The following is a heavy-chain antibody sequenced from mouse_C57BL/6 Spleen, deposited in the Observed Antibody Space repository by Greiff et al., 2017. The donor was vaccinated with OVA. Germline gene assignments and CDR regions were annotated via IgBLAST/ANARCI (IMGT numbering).Heavy chain of an antibody. CDR2: INPSTGGT. J-gene: IGHJ3*01. V-gene: IGHV1-42*01. CDR3: ARRGPYDYDGAWFAY. Sequence: VQLKQSGPELVKPGASVKISCKASGYSFTGYYMNWVKQSPEKSLEWIGEINPSTGGTTYNQKFKAKATLTVDKSSSTAYMQLKSLTSEDSAVYDCARRGPYDYDGAWFAYWGQGTLVTVSA. CDR1: GYSFTGYY. D-gene: IGHD2-4*01.